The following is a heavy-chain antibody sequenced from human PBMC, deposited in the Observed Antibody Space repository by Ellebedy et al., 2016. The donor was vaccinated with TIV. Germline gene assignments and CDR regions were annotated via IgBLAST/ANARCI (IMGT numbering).Heavy chain of an antibody. D-gene: IGHD3-3*01. V-gene: IGHV3-66*01. CDR2: IYGGRDIT. Sequence: PGGSLRLSCAASGFSVISSYMSWVRQVPGKGLECVAFIYGGRDITIYADSVKGRFTISRDNSKNTLYLQMNSLRAEDTAVYYCAREFQDFWSGYFDYWGQGTLVTVSS. CDR1: GFSVISSY. CDR3: AREFQDFWSGYFDY. J-gene: IGHJ4*02.